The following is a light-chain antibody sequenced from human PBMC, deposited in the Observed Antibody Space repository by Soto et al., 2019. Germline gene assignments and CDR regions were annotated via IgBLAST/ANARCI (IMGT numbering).Light chain of an antibody. Sequence: MTQSPSTLSASVGDIVTITFRASQSVASNLAWYQQKPGQAPRLLIEGATTRATGIPARFSGGGSGTEFTLTISRLQSEDFAVYYCQQYYNWPPITFGQGTRLEIK. CDR3: QQYYNWPPIT. CDR2: GAT. CDR1: QSVASN. J-gene: IGKJ5*01. V-gene: IGKV3-15*01.